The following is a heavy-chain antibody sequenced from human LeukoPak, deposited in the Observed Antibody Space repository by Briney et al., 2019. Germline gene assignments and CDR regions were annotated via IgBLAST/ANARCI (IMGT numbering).Heavy chain of an antibody. CDR3: ARDPGTYYDILTGYYTPYYFDH. Sequence: GASVKVSCKASGYTFTRYGISWVRQAPGQGLEWMGWISTYNGDTDYAHNFQGRVTMSTDTSTSTAYMEVRSLRSDDTAVYYCARDPGTYYDILTGYYTPYYFDHWGQGTLVSVSS. D-gene: IGHD3-9*01. J-gene: IGHJ4*02. CDR2: ISTYNGDT. V-gene: IGHV1-18*01. CDR1: GYTFTRYG.